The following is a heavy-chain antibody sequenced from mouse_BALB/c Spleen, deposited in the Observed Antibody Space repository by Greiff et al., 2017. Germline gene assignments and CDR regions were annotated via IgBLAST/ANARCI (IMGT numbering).Heavy chain of an antibody. V-gene: IGHV5-9-3*01. Sequence: EVKLMESGGGLVKPGGSLKLSCAASGFTFSSYAMSWVRQTPEKRLEWVATISSGGSYTYYPDSVKGRFTISRDNAKNTLYLQMSSLRSEDTAMYYCARRGIIYAMDNGGQGTSDTVST. CDR1: GFTFSSYA. D-gene: IGHD4-1*01. CDR2: ISSGGSYT. J-gene: IGHJ4*01. CDR3: ARRGIIYAMDN.